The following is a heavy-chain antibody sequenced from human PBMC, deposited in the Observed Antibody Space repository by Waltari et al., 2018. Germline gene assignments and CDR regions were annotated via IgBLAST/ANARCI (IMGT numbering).Heavy chain of an antibody. V-gene: IGHV4-59*01. CDR3: ASSLVPDTAMVMGINYYGMDV. D-gene: IGHD5-18*01. CDR2: IYYSGST. CDR1: GGSISSYY. J-gene: IGHJ6*02. Sequence: QVQLQESGPGLVKPSETLSLTCTVSGGSISSYYWSWIRQPPGKGLEWIGYIYYSGSTNNNPALRSRVTIAVDTSKNQFSLKLSSVTAADTAVYYCASSLVPDTAMVMGINYYGMDVWGQGTTVTVSS.